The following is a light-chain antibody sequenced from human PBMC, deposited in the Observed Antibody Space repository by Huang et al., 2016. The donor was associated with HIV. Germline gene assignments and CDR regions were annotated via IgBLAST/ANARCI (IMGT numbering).Light chain of an antibody. Sequence: IVLTQYPATLSLSPGERATLSCRASPGLNKFLAWYQQKPGQAPRLLNYNATDSATDVPARFSGGGSGTDFTLTITDLKAEDFAIYYCQQRSSSLTCGGGTKVEIK. CDR2: NAT. V-gene: IGKV3-11*01. CDR3: QQRSSSLT. CDR1: PGLNKF. J-gene: IGKJ4*01.